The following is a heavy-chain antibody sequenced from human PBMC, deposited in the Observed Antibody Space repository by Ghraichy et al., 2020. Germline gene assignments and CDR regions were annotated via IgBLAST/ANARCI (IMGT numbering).Heavy chain of an antibody. CDR2: INSEGSST. D-gene: IGHD4-11*01. J-gene: IGHJ4*02. CDR1: GFTLRGYW. Sequence: GALRLSCAASGFTLRGYWMHWVRQAPGKGLVWVSRINSEGSSTTYADSVKGRFTISRDNAKNTQYLQMNSLRAEDTAVYYCVSYDYSNKGGDYWGQGTLASVSS. V-gene: IGHV3-74*01. CDR3: VSYDYSNKGGDY.